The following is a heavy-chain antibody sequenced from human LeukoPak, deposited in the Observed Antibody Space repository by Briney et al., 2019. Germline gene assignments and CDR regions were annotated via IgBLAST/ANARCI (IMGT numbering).Heavy chain of an antibody. D-gene: IGHD6-19*01. V-gene: IGHV3-9*03. J-gene: IGHJ4*02. Sequence: PGRSLRLSCAASGFTFDDYAMHWVRQAPGKGLEWVSGISWNSGSIGYADSVKGRFTISRDNAKNSLYLQMNSLRAEDMALYYCAKAGRSSGWSLFDDWGQGTLVTVSS. CDR3: AKAGRSSGWSLFDD. CDR2: ISWNSGSI. CDR1: GFTFDDYA.